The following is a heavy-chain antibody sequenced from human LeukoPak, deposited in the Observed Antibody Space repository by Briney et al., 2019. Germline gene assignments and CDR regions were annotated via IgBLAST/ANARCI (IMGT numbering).Heavy chain of an antibody. V-gene: IGHV3-30-3*01. J-gene: IGHJ3*02. Sequence: GGSLRLSCAASGFTFSSYAMHWVRQAPGKGLEGVAVISYDGSNKYYADSVKGRFTISRDNSKNTLYLQMNSLRAEDTAVYYCAKANENYDFWSGGAFDIWGQGTMVTVSS. D-gene: IGHD3-3*01. CDR2: ISYDGSNK. CDR3: AKANENYDFWSGGAFDI. CDR1: GFTFSSYA.